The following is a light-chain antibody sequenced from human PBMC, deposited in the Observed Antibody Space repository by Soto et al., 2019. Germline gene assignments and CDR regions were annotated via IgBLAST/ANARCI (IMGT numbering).Light chain of an antibody. CDR3: QVWDSSSDHVV. V-gene: IGLV3-21*04. CDR1: NIGSEG. J-gene: IGLJ2*01. Sequence: SYELTQPPSVSVAPGKTARITCGGNNIGSEGVDWYQQKPGQAPVLVIYYDSDRPSGIPERFSGSNSENTATLTISRVEAGDEADYYCQVWDSSSDHVVFGGGTKLIVL. CDR2: YDS.